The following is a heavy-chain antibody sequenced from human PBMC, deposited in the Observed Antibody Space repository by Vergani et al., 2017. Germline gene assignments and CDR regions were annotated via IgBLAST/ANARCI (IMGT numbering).Heavy chain of an antibody. Sequence: QVQLQQWGAGLLKPSETLSLTCAVYGGSFSGYYWSWIRQPPGKGLEWIGEINHSGSTNYNPSLKSRVTISVDTSKNQFSLKLSSVTAADTAVDYCARGRGGNWNDRGWFDPWGQGTLVTVSS. J-gene: IGHJ5*02. CDR3: ARGRGGNWNDRGWFDP. D-gene: IGHD1-1*01. CDR2: INHSGST. V-gene: IGHV4-34*01. CDR1: GGSFSGYY.